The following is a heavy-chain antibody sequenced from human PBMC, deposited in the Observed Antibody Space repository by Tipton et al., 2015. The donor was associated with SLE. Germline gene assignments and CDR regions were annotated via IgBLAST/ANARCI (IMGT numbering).Heavy chain of an antibody. CDR1: GGSFSGYY. V-gene: IGHV4-34*01. Sequence: TLSLTCAVYGGSFSGYYWSWIRQPPKKGLEWIGEINHSGGTNYNPSLKSRVTISVDTSKNQFSLKLSSVTAADTAVYYCARSPYYDILTGYSPYCFDYWGQGTLVTVSS. CDR2: INHSGGT. J-gene: IGHJ4*02. D-gene: IGHD3-9*01. CDR3: ARSPYYDILTGYSPYCFDY.